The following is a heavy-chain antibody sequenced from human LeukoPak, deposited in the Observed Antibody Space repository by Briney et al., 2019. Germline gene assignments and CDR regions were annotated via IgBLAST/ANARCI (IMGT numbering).Heavy chain of an antibody. J-gene: IGHJ4*02. D-gene: IGHD1-26*01. Sequence: ASVSVSFKPSVYTFTCYYMHWVRQAPGQGLEWMGWINPNSGGTNYAQKFQGRVTMTRDTSISTADMELSRLRSDDTAVYYCARGARWGLGQFDYWGQGTLVTVSS. CDR1: VYTFTCYY. CDR2: INPNSGGT. CDR3: ARGARWGLGQFDY. V-gene: IGHV1-2*02.